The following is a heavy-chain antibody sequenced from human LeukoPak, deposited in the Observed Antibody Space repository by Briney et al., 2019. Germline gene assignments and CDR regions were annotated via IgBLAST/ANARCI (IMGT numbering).Heavy chain of an antibody. CDR1: GFTFTDYW. D-gene: IGHD3-3*01. CDR2: INGDGSTT. CDR3: ARSRWSGYCND. V-gene: IGHV3-74*03. J-gene: IGHJ4*02. Sequence: GGSLRLSCAASGFTFTDYWMLWVRQIPGQGLVWVSRINGDGSTTEYADSVKGRFTISRDNAKNTLFLQMNSLRAEDTAVYYCARSRWSGYCNDWGQGTVVTVSS.